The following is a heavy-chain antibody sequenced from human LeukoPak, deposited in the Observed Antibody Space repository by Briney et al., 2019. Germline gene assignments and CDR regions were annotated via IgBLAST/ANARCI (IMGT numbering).Heavy chain of an antibody. V-gene: IGHV3-30*03. D-gene: IGHD3-10*01. CDR1: GFTFSTYG. J-gene: IGHJ4*02. CDR3: AMRSYGSGPIDY. CDR2: MSYDENSK. Sequence: GGSLRLSCAASGFTFSTYGMHWVRQAPGKGLEWVAVMSYDENSKFYADSVKGRFTISRDNSKNTLYLQMNSLRAEDTAVYYCAMRSYGSGPIDYWGQGTLVTVSS.